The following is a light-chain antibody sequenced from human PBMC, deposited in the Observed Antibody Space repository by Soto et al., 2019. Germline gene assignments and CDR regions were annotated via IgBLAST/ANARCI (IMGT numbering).Light chain of an antibody. J-gene: IGLJ2*01. CDR1: NIGSKS. Sequence: SSELTQPPSVSVAPGKTARITCGGNNIGSKSVHWYQQKPGQAPVLVIYYDSDRPSGIPERFSGSNSGNTATLTISRVEAGDEADYYCQVWDSSSDLFGGGTKLTVL. CDR3: QVWDSSSDL. V-gene: IGLV3-21*04. CDR2: YDS.